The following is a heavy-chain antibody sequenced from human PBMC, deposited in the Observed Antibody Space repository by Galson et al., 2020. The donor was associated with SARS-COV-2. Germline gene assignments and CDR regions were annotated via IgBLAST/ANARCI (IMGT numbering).Heavy chain of an antibody. D-gene: IGHD6-19*01. CDR3: ARGGWPYGMDV. Sequence: SETLSITCAVSGGSIRSSNWWSWVRQPAGKGLEWIGEIYHSGSTNYNPSLKSRVTISVDKSKNQFSLKLSSVTAADTAVYYCARGGWPYGMDVWGQGTTVTVSS. CDR1: GGSIRSSNW. J-gene: IGHJ6*02. CDR2: IYHSGST. V-gene: IGHV4-4*02.